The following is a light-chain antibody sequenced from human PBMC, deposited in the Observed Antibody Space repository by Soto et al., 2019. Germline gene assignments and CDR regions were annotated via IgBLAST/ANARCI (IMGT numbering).Light chain of an antibody. J-gene: IGKJ2*01. CDR1: QGISSA. CDR2: DAS. V-gene: IGKV1-13*02. CDR3: QQYNSYPHT. Sequence: AIPLTQSPSSLSASVGDRVTITCRASQGISSALAWYQQKPGKAPKLLIYDASSMESGVPSRFSGSGSGTDFTLTISSLQPEDFATYYCQQYNSYPHTFGEGTKLEIK.